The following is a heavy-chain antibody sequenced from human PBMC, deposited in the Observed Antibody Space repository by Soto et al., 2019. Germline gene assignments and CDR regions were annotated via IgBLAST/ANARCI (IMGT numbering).Heavy chain of an antibody. J-gene: IGHJ4*02. CDR1: GFTVSSNY. CDR3: ARQRGCSGDSCYYFDY. D-gene: IGHD2-15*01. Sequence: GGSLRLSCAASGFTVSSNYMSWVRQAPGKGLECVSLIYSGGFTYYADSVKGRFTISRDISKNTLYLQMNSMRAEDTAVYYCARQRGCSGDSCYYFDYWGQGTLVTVSS. CDR2: IYSGGFT. V-gene: IGHV3-53*01.